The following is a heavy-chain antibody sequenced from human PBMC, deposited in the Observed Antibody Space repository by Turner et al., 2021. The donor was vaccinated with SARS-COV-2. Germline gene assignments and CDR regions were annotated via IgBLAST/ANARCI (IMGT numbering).Heavy chain of an antibody. V-gene: IGHV1-69*04. D-gene: IGHD2-8*01. J-gene: IGHJ4*02. CDR2: IIPILGRA. Sequence: QVQLVQSGAEVTKPGSSVKVSCKASGGTFSSYPITWVRQAPGQGLEWMVRIIPILGRANYAQKFQGRVTITADKSTSTAYMELSSLRSEDTAVYYCARINGGGFDYWGRGTLVTVSS. CDR3: ARINGGGFDY. CDR1: GGTFSSYP.